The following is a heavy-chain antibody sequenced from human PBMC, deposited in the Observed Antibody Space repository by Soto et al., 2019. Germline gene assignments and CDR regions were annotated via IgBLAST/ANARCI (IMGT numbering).Heavy chain of an antibody. CDR1: GGTFSSYT. V-gene: IGHV1-69*08. CDR2: IIPILGIA. D-gene: IGHD6-19*01. J-gene: IGHJ4*02. Sequence: QVQLVQSGAEVKKPGSSVKVSCKASGGTFSSYTISWVRQAPGQGLEWMGRIIPILGIANYAQKFQGRVTITADKATSTAYMELSSLRSEDTAVYYCARDSGKSIALAALDYWGQGTLVTVSS. CDR3: ARDSGKSIALAALDY.